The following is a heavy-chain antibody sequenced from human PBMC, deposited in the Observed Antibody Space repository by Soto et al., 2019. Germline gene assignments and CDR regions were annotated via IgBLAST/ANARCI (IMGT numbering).Heavy chain of an antibody. CDR3: ALGRWSAEVFDI. V-gene: IGHV1-69*02. Sequence: QVQLVQSGVEVKKPGSSVKVSCKASGGSLRTNTMFWVRQAPGQGLEWMGRIIPMFEIANYAQKFQGRVTFNADKSTGTVYMEMIRLTSDDTAIYFCALGRWSAEVFDIWGQGTLVTVSS. J-gene: IGHJ3*02. CDR1: GGSLRTNT. CDR2: IIPMFEIA. D-gene: IGHD2-2*01.